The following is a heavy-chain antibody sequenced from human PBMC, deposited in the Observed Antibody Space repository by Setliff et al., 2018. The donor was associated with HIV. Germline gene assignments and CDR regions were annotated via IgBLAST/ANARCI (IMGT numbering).Heavy chain of an antibody. CDR3: ATPPTYSYTSSGYSSLDY. J-gene: IGHJ4*02. CDR1: GGTFSSYA. D-gene: IGHD3-22*01. CDR2: IIPIFGTA. Sequence: GASVKVSCKASGGTFSSYAISWVRRAPGQGLEWMGGIIPIFGTANYAQKFQGRVTITADDSTSTAYMELSSLRSEDTALYYCATPPTYSYTSSGYSSLDYWGQGTLVTVSS. V-gene: IGHV1-69*13.